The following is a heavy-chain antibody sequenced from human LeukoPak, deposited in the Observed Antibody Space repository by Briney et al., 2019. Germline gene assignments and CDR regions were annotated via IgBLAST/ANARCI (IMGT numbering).Heavy chain of an antibody. V-gene: IGHV4-34*01. D-gene: IGHD6-13*01. CDR1: GGSFSGYY. Sequence: PSETLSLTCAVYGGSFSGYYWSWIRQPPGKGLEWIGEINHSGSTNYNPSLKSRVTISVDTSKNQFSLKLSSVTAADTAVYYRARGGSSWYRFRFDYWGQGTLVTVSS. CDR2: INHSGST. CDR3: ARGGSSWYRFRFDY. J-gene: IGHJ4*02.